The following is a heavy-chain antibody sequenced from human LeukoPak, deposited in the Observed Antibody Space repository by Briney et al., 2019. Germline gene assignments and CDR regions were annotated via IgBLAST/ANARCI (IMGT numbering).Heavy chain of an antibody. Sequence: GGSLRLSCAASGFTVTTKSMAWVRQAPGRGLEWVSVFYSPGSTYYADSMHGRFTISRDNSLNTLFLQMNSLRVEDTAVYYCASARESCIGSTCYEYFHHWGQGTPLTVSS. CDR2: FYSPGST. D-gene: IGHD2-2*01. CDR3: ASARESCIGSTCYEYFHH. V-gene: IGHV3-53*01. J-gene: IGHJ1*01. CDR1: GFTVTTKS.